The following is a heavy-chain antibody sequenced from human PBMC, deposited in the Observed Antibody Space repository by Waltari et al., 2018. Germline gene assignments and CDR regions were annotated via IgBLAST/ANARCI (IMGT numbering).Heavy chain of an antibody. Sequence: QVQLVQSGAEAKRPGSSVKVSCKAFGGTFRRYAINWVRQAPGQGLEWMGRVIPVLGKTDYAQKFQGRVTITAEKSTSTAYMDLSSLRSEDTAVYYCARDLWAYSFTYNYGMDVWGQGTTVTVSS. J-gene: IGHJ6*02. D-gene: IGHD3-10*01. CDR1: GGTFRRYA. CDR3: ARDLWAYSFTYNYGMDV. V-gene: IGHV1-69*04. CDR2: VIPVLGKT.